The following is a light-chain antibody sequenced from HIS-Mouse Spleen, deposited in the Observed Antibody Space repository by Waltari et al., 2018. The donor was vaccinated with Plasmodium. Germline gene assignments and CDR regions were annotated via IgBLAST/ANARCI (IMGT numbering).Light chain of an antibody. Sequence: SYELTQPPSVSVSPGQTARITCSGDALPTQYAYWYQQKPGQAPVLGVYKDSERPSGIPERFSGSSSGTTVTLTISGVQAEDEAYYYCQSADSSGTPNWVFGGGTKLTVL. V-gene: IGLV3-25*03. CDR2: KDS. CDR3: QSADSSGTPNWV. J-gene: IGLJ3*02. CDR1: ALPTQY.